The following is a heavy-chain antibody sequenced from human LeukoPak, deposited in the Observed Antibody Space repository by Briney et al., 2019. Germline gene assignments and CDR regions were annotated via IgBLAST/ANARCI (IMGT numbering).Heavy chain of an antibody. Sequence: GGSLRLSCAASGFTFSSYNMNWIRQAPGKGLEWVSSISSSSSYIYYADSVKGRFTISRDNAKNSLYLQMNSLRAEDTAVYYCARGAVAGSPPWDYVDYWGQGTLVTVSS. V-gene: IGHV3-21*01. CDR1: GFTFSSYN. D-gene: IGHD6-13*01. J-gene: IGHJ4*02. CDR3: ARGAVAGSPPWDYVDY. CDR2: ISSSSSYI.